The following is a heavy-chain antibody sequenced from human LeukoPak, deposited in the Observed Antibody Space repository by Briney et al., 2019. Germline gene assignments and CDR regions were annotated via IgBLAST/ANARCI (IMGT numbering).Heavy chain of an antibody. Sequence: PGRSLRLSCAASGFTFDDYAMHWVRQAPGKGLEWVSGISWNSGSIGYADSVKGRFTISRDNAKNSLYLQMNSLRAEDTALYYCAKDMGYCSSTSRYVFDYWGQGNLVTVSS. CDR3: AKDMGYCSSTSRYVFDY. J-gene: IGHJ4*02. V-gene: IGHV3-9*01. D-gene: IGHD2-2*01. CDR1: GFTFDDYA. CDR2: ISWNSGSI.